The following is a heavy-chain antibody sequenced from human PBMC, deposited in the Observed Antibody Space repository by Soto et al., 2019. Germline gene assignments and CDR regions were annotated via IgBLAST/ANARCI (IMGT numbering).Heavy chain of an antibody. D-gene: IGHD3-9*01. CDR2: ISYDGSNK. CDR1: GFTFSSYA. V-gene: IGHV3-30-3*02. J-gene: IGHJ4*02. Sequence: GGSLRLSCAASGFTFSSYAMHWVRQAPGKGLEWVAVISYDGSNKYYADSVKGRFTISRDNSKNTLYLQMNSLRAEDTAVYYCAKSRGYYDILTGYLRANLAQPQDLDYWGQGTLVTVSS. CDR3: AKSRGYYDILTGYLRANLAQPQDLDY.